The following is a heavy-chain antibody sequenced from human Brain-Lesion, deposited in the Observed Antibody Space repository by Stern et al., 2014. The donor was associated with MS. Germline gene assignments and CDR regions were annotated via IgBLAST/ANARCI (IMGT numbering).Heavy chain of an antibody. CDR3: ARFPASRPHVFDS. CDR2: SDHRGST. D-gene: IGHD6-13*01. J-gene: IGHJ4*02. Sequence: QLVQSGPGLVKPSGTLSLTCAVSGGSISSSNWWSWVRQSPGKGLEWIGESDHRGSTIYNPSLKSRVPGSVDKSKNRFSLNLRSVTAADTAVYFCARFPASRPHVFDSWGQGTLVTVSS. CDR1: GGSISSSNW. V-gene: IGHV4-4*02.